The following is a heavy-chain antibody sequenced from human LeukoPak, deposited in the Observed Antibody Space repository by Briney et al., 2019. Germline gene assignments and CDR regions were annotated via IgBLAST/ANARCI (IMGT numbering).Heavy chain of an antibody. Sequence: GGSLRLSCAASGFTFSSYAMSWVRQAPGKGLEWVSAISGIGGSTYYADSVKGRFTISRDNSKNTLYLQMNSLRAEDTAVYYCAKAYYSSGWFPGDYWGQGTLVTVSS. V-gene: IGHV3-23*01. D-gene: IGHD6-19*01. CDR2: ISGIGGST. CDR1: GFTFSSYA. J-gene: IGHJ4*02. CDR3: AKAYYSSGWFPGDY.